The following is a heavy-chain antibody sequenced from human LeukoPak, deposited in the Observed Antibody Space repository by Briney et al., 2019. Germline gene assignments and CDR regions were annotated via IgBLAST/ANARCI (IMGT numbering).Heavy chain of an antibody. CDR1: GFSFTSYW. Sequence: GGSLRLSCAASGFSFTSYWMHWVRQAPGKGLVWVSCINTDGSGTTYADSVKGRFTISRDNAKNTLYLQMNGLRAEDTAVYYCTRAYDSGTYSSFDYWGQGTLVTVSS. J-gene: IGHJ4*02. CDR3: TRAYDSGTYSSFDY. V-gene: IGHV3-74*01. CDR2: INTDGSGT. D-gene: IGHD3-10*01.